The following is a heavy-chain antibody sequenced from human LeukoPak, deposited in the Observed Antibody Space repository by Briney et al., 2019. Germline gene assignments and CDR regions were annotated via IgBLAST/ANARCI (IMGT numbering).Heavy chain of an antibody. V-gene: IGHV1-69*04. CDR1: GGTFSSYA. Sequence: SVKVSCKASGGTFSSYAISWVRQAPGQGLEWMGRIIPILGIANYAQKFQGRVTITADKSTSTAYMELSSLRSEDTAVYYCAREEDSGSYFDAFDIWGQGTMVTVSS. CDR3: AREEDSGSYFDAFDI. D-gene: IGHD1-26*01. CDR2: IIPILGIA. J-gene: IGHJ3*02.